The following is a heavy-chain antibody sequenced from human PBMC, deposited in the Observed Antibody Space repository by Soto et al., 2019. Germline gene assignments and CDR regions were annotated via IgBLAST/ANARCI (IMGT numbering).Heavy chain of an antibody. D-gene: IGHD3-10*01. V-gene: IGHV3-23*04. CDR1: GFIFDSFA. Sequence: EVQLVESGGGLVQPGGSLRLSCAASGFIFDSFALSWVRQAPGKGLAWVSGIGGSGGRTSYADSVKGRFTISRDNTRSRVYLQMSRLRGEDMPIDSGAKDRAFWLGKGGRFDPGGQGTWVTVSS. CDR2: IGGSGGRT. J-gene: IGHJ5*02. CDR3: AKDRAFWLGKGGRFDP.